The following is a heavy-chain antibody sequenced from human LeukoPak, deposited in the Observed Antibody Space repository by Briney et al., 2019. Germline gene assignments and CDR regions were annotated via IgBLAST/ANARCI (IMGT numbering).Heavy chain of an antibody. Sequence: GGSLRLSCAASGFTFSSYEMNWVRQAPGKGLEWVSYISSSGSTIYYAASVKGRFTISRDNAKNPLYLQMNSLRAEDTAVYYCAGGDYFSGYYYMDVWGKGTTVTISS. D-gene: IGHD2/OR15-2a*01. CDR1: GFTFSSYE. CDR2: ISSSGSTI. CDR3: AGGDYFSGYYYMDV. V-gene: IGHV3-48*03. J-gene: IGHJ6*03.